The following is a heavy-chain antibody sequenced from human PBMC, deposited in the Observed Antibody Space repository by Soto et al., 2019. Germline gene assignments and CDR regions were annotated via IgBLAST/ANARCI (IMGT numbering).Heavy chain of an antibody. CDR3: ASAPTSSCYLVS. J-gene: IGHJ5*02. Sequence: EVQLVESGGGLVKPGGSLRLSCAASGFTFSSYSMNWVRQAPGKGLEWVSSISSSSSYIYYADSVKGRFTISRDNAKNSLYLQMNSLRAEDTAVYYCASAPTSSCYLVSWGQGTLVNVSS. CDR2: ISSSSSYI. V-gene: IGHV3-21*01. D-gene: IGHD6-13*01. CDR1: GFTFSSYS.